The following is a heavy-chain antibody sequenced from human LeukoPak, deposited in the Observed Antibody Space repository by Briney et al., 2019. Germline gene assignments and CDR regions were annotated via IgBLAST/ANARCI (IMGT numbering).Heavy chain of an antibody. CDR3: ARLNARDSYFDY. CDR2: IWYDGSNK. J-gene: IGHJ4*02. V-gene: IGHV3-33*01. Sequence: GGSLRLSCAAWGFTLRSYGMQWVRQAPGKGLEGVGVIWYDGSNKYYADSVKGRFTISRDNSQSTLYLQMNSLRAEDTAVYYCARLNARDSYFDYWGQGTLVTVSS. CDR1: GFTLRSYG.